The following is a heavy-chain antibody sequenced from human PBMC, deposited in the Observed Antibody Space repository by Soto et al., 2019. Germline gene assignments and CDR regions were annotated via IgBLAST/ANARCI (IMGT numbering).Heavy chain of an antibody. CDR1: GFTFSSYA. CDR3: AKDRYSGQIGIFDY. J-gene: IGHJ4*02. D-gene: IGHD5-12*01. CDR2: ISYDGSNK. Sequence: HPGGSLRLSCAASGFTFSSYAMHWVRQAPGKGLEWVAVISYDGSNKYYADSVKGRFTISRDNSKNTLYLQMNSLRAEDTAVYYCAKDRYSGQIGIFDYWGQGTLVTVSS. V-gene: IGHV3-30-3*01.